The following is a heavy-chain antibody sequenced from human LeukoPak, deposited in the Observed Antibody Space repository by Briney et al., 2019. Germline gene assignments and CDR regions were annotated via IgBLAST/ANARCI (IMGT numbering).Heavy chain of an antibody. V-gene: IGHV3-23*01. J-gene: IGHJ4*02. CDR2: ICSNDNNT. CDR3: AKGTSSSCYSAPNY. D-gene: IGHD2-15*01. Sequence: GGSLRLSCAASGFTFSSYAMSWVRQAPGKGLEWVSAICSNDNNTYYANSVKGRFTISRDNSKNTLSLQLNSLRAEDTAVYYCAKGTSSSCYSAPNYWGQGTLVTVSS. CDR1: GFTFSSYA.